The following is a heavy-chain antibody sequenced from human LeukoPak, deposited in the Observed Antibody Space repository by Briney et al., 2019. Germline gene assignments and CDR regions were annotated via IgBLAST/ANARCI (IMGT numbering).Heavy chain of an antibody. Sequence: ASVKVSCKASGYTSTGYYMHWVRQAPGQGLEWMGWINPNSGGTNYAQKFQGRVTMTRDTSISTAYMELSRLRSDDTAVYYCARGRWLMYYFDYWGQGTLVTVSS. CDR1: GYTSTGYY. CDR2: INPNSGGT. CDR3: ARGRWLMYYFDY. J-gene: IGHJ4*02. D-gene: IGHD3-9*01. V-gene: IGHV1-2*02.